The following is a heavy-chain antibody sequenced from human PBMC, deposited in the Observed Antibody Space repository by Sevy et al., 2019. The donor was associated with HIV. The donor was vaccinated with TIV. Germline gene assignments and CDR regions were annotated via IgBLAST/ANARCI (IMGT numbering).Heavy chain of an antibody. CDR1: GFTFSSAW. Sequence: GGSQRLSCTAPGFTFSSAWMSWVRQAPGKGLEWVGRIKSEFDGGAIDYAAPVKGRFSISREDSKKTVYLQMNSLKTEDTAVYYCITDPAYRGYDEEVINYYFYGMDVWGQGTTVTVSS. CDR3: ITDPAYRGYDEEVINYYFYGMDV. J-gene: IGHJ6*02. D-gene: IGHD5-12*01. CDR2: IKSEFDGGAI. V-gene: IGHV3-15*01.